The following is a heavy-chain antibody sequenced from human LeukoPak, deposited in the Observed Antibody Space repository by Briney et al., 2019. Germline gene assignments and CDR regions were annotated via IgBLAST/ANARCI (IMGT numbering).Heavy chain of an antibody. CDR1: GYTFTGYY. V-gene: IGHV1-2*06. CDR3: ARGGDTAMVPTHWYFDL. D-gene: IGHD5-18*01. J-gene: IGHJ2*01. CDR2: INPNSGGT. Sequence: GASVKVSCKASGYTFTGYYMHWVRQAPGQGLEWMGRINPNSGGTNYAQKFQGRVTITADESTSTAYMELSSLRSEDTAVYYCARGGDTAMVPTHWYFDLWGRGTLVTVSS.